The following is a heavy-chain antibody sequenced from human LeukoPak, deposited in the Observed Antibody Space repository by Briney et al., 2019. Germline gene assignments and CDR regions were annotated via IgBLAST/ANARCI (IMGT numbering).Heavy chain of an antibody. D-gene: IGHD5-18*01. J-gene: IGHJ6*02. Sequence: SQTLSLTCAISGDSVSSNSAAWNWIRQSPSRGLEWLGRTYYRSKWYNDYAVSVKSRITINPDTSKNQISLQLNSVTPEDTAVYYCARAGGYSYGLLYYYYGMDVWGQGTTVTVSS. CDR2: TYYRSKWYN. V-gene: IGHV6-1*01. CDR3: ARAGGYSYGLLYYYYGMDV. CDR1: GDSVSSNSAA.